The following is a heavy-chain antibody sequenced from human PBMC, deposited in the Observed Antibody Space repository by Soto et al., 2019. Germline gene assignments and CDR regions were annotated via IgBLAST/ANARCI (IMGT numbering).Heavy chain of an antibody. D-gene: IGHD2-15*01. CDR1: GYTFTSYD. CDR2: MNPNSGNT. J-gene: IGHJ5*02. CDR3: IRVVLAATPPNWFDP. V-gene: IGHV1-8*01. Sequence: ASVKVSCKASGYTFTSYDINWVRQATGQGLEWMGWMNPNSGNTGYAQKFQGRVTMTRNTSISTAYMELSSLRSEDMALYYCIRVVLAATPPNWFDPWGQGTLVTVSS.